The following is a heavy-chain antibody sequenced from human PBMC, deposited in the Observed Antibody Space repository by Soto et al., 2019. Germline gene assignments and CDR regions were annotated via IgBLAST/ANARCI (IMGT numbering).Heavy chain of an antibody. J-gene: IGHJ4*02. CDR1: GYTFTSYG. CDR3: ARGASSWEFDY. V-gene: IGHV1-8*01. D-gene: IGHD6-13*01. Sequence: ASVKVSCKASGYTFTSYGISWVRQATGQGLEWMGWMNPNSGNTGYAQKFQGRVTMTRNTSISTAYMELSSLTSEDTAVYYCARGASSWEFDYWGQGTLVTVSS. CDR2: MNPNSGNT.